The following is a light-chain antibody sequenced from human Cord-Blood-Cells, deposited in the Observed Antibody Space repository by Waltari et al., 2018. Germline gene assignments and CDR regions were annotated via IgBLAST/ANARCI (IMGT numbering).Light chain of an antibody. J-gene: IGLJ3*02. V-gene: IGLV2-14*01. CDR1: SSDVGGYNY. CDR2: DVS. CDR3: SSYTSSSFWV. Sequence: QSALTQPASVSGSPGQSITISCTGTSSDVGGYNYFSWYQQHPGKAPKLMIYDVSNRPSGVSNRFSGSKSGNTASLTISGLQAEDEADYYCSSYTSSSFWVFGGGTKLTVL.